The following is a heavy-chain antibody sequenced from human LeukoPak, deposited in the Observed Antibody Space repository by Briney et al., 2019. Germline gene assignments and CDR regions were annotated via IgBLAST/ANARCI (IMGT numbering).Heavy chain of an antibody. CDR2: IYTSGST. CDR1: GGSISSYY. CDR3: ARSYNTGVINPFDY. J-gene: IGHJ4*02. D-gene: IGHD3-22*01. V-gene: IGHV4-4*07. Sequence: SETLSLTCTVSGGSISSYYWSWIRQPAGKGLEWIGRIYTSGSTNYNPSLKSRVTMSVDTSKNQFSLKLSSVTAADTAVYYCARSYNTGVINPFDYWGQGTLVTVST.